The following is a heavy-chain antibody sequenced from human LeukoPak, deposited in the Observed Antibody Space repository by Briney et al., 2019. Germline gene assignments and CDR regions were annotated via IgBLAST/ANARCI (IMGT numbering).Heavy chain of an antibody. CDR2: IYDSWNT. Sequence: PSETLSLTCIVSSGSINNHYWSWIRQPLGKGLEWIGYIYDSWNTNYNPSLQSRVTISMDASRNQFSLNLTSVTAADTAVYCARDQIGYGLDYWGQGTLVTVSS. D-gene: IGHD5-18*01. CDR3: ARDQIGYGLDY. CDR1: SGSINNHY. V-gene: IGHV4-59*11. J-gene: IGHJ4*02.